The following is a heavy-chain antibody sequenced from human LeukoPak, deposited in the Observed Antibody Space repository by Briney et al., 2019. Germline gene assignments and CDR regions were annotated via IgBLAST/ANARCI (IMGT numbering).Heavy chain of an antibody. CDR2: TNNRGSST. D-gene: IGHD4-17*01. CDR1: GFTFSSYT. Sequence: GGSLRLSCAASGFTFSSYTMSWVRQAPGEGLEWLSATNNRGSSTYYAGSVKGRFTISRDNSENTLYLQMNSLTVDDTAVYFCAKERQTGDYFTSDYWGQGTLVTVSS. V-gene: IGHV3-23*01. CDR3: AKERQTGDYFTSDY. J-gene: IGHJ4*02.